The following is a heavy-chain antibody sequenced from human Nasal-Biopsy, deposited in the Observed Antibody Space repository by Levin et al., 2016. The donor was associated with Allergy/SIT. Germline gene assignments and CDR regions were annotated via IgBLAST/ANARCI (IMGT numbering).Heavy chain of an antibody. D-gene: IGHD6-19*01. CDR3: AKDQRSGSGWYSTYYYSVMDV. CDR1: GFTFSTYP. V-gene: IGHV3-23*01. CDR2: IGGSGGNT. Sequence: GGSLRLSCAASGFTFSTYPMNWVRQAPGKGLEWVSAIGGSGGNTQYADSVKGRFTISRDNSKNTLYLQMNSLRADDTALYYCAKDQRSGSGWYSTYYYSVMDVWGQGTTVTVSS. J-gene: IGHJ6*02.